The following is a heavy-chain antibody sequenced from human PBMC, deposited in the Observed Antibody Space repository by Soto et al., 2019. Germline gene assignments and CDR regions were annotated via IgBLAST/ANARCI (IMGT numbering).Heavy chain of an antibody. CDR1: GGSVSSGSYY. Sequence: SETLSLTCTVSGGSVSSGSYYWSWIRQPPGKGLEWIGYIYYSGSTNYNPSLKSRVTISVDTSKNQFSLKLSSVTAADTAVYYCARVLVGYSSLGDYYGMDVWGQGTTVTVSS. J-gene: IGHJ6*02. CDR3: ARVLVGYSSLGDYYGMDV. V-gene: IGHV4-61*01. D-gene: IGHD6-13*01. CDR2: IYYSGST.